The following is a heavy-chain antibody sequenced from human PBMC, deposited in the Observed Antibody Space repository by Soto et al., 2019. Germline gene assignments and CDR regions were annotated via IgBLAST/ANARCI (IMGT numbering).Heavy chain of an antibody. V-gene: IGHV4-39*01. D-gene: IGHD3-3*01. J-gene: IGHJ6*02. CDR2: IYYSGST. CDR3: ARANDFWSGYDADYYYYYRMDV. CDR1: GGSISSSSYY. Sequence: PSETLSLTCTVSGGSISSSSYYWGWIRQPPGKGLEWIGSIYYSGSTYYNPSLKSRVTISVDTSKNQFSLKLSSVTAADTAVYYCARANDFWSGYDADYYYYYRMDVWGQGTTVTVSS.